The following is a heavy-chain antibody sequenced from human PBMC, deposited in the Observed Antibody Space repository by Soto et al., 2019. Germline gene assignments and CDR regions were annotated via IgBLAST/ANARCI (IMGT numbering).Heavy chain of an antibody. V-gene: IGHV1-69*01. Sequence: QVQLVQSGAEVRKPGSSVKVSCKASGGTFSSYAISWVRQAPGQGLEWMGGIIPLFGTANYAQKFQGRATIIAGEATSTAYMELSSLRSEDTAVYYCAGASVDTAMITLDWFYWDYGMDVWGQGTTVTVSS. CDR2: IIPLFGTA. CDR1: GGTFSSYA. D-gene: IGHD5-18*01. CDR3: AGASVDTAMITLDWFYWDYGMDV. J-gene: IGHJ6*02.